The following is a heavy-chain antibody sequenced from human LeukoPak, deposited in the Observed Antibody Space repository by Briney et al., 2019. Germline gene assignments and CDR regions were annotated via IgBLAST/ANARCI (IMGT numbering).Heavy chain of an antibody. CDR2: INHSGST. CDR1: GGSFSGYY. D-gene: IGHD6-13*01. V-gene: IGHV4-34*01. CDR3: ATVAAAGTDDY. J-gene: IGHJ4*02. Sequence: SETLSLTCAVYGGSFSGYYWSWIRQPPGKGLEWIGEINHSGSTNYNPSLKSRVTISVDTSKNQISLKLSSVTAADTAVYYCATVAAAGTDDYWGQGTLVTVSS.